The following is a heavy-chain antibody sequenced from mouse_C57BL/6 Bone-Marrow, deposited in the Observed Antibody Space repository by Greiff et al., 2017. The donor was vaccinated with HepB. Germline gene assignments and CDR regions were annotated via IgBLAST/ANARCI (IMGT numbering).Heavy chain of an antibody. CDR1: GYTFTDYE. D-gene: IGHD2-4*01. CDR2: IDPETGGT. V-gene: IGHV1-15*01. Sequence: VQLQQSGAELVRPGASVTLSCKASGYTFTDYEMHWVKQTPVHGLEWIGAIDPETGGTAYNQKFKGKAILTADKSSSTDYMELRSLTSEDSAVYYCTRPLTGDYDAYWGQGTLVTVSA. CDR3: TRPLTGDYDAY. J-gene: IGHJ3*01.